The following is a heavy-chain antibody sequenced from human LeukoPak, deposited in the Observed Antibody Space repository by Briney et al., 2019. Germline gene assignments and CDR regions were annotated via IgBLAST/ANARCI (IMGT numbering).Heavy chain of an antibody. J-gene: IGHJ3*02. CDR1: GGSISTFH. Sequence: SETLSLTSTVSGGSISTFHWSWIRQPPGKGLEWIGYIYHSGTTNYSPSLKSRVTISVDTSKNQFSLKLSSVTAADTAVYYCARLGAKEAFDISSQRRMVTVSS. D-gene: IGHD1-26*01. V-gene: IGHV4-59*01. CDR2: IYHSGTT. CDR3: ARLGAKEAFDI.